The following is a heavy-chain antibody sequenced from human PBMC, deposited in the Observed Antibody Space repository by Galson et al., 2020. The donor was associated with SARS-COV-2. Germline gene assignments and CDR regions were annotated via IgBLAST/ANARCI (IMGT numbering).Heavy chain of an antibody. CDR2: ISRNSGSI. CDR1: GFTFDDYG. Sequence: GGSLRLSCAASGFTFDDYGMHWVRRTPGKGLEWVAGISRNSGSIVYGASVKGRFTISRDNAKNSLYLQMNSLRSEDTALYYCAKDGDGDADGPFDYWGQGTLVTVSS. V-gene: IGHV3-9*01. CDR3: AKDGDGDADGPFDY. J-gene: IGHJ4*02. D-gene: IGHD4-17*01.